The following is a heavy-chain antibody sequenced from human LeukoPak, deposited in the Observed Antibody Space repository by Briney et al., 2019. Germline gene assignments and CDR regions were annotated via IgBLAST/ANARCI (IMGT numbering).Heavy chain of an antibody. D-gene: IGHD6-13*01. V-gene: IGHV3-30*02. CDR1: GFAFDNYA. Sequence: GGSLRLSCAASGFAFDNYAMNWVRQAPGKGLEWVAFIRYDGSNKYYADSVKGRFTISRDNSKNTLYLQMNSLRAEDTAVYYCAKLVADSSSWYFLDYYYGMDVWGQGTTVTVSS. J-gene: IGHJ6*02. CDR3: AKLVADSSSWYFLDYYYGMDV. CDR2: IRYDGSNK.